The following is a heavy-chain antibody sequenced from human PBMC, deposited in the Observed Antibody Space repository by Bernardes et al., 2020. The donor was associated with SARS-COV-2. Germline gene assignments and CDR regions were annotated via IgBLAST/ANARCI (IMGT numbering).Heavy chain of an antibody. Sequence: GESLKISCEASGYIFDNYWIGWVRQMPGKGLEWMGVIYPGDSDTRYSPSFQGQVTISVDTSISTAYLQWTSLRASDTAMYYCARTINDFWSGYYPYSFDHWGQGALVTVTS. D-gene: IGHD3-3*01. CDR1: GYIFDNYW. J-gene: IGHJ4*02. V-gene: IGHV5-51*01. CDR2: IYPGDSDT. CDR3: ARTINDFWSGYYPYSFDH.